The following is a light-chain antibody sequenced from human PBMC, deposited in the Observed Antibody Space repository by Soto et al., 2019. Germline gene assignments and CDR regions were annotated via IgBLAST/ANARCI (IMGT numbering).Light chain of an antibody. CDR1: SGSIANNY. Sequence: NFVLTQPHSVSESPGKTVTISCTRSSGSIANNYVQWYQQRPGSSTTTVIYENKLRPSGGPGRFSGSTDGSSNSASLTISGLQTEDEADYYCQSYDADFVIFGGGTKVTVL. V-gene: IGLV6-57*01. CDR3: QSYDADFVI. J-gene: IGLJ2*01. CDR2: ENK.